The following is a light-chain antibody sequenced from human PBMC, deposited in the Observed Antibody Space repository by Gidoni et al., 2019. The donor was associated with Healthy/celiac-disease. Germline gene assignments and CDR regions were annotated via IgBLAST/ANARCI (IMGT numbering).Light chain of an antibody. Sequence: EIVLTQSHGTLSLSPGERATLSCRASQSVSSSYLAWYQQKPGQAPRRLIYGASSRATGIPDRFSGSGSGTDFTLTISRLEPEDFAVYYCQQYGSSPSTFGQGTKVEIK. CDR3: QQYGSSPST. V-gene: IGKV3-20*01. CDR2: GAS. J-gene: IGKJ1*01. CDR1: QSVSSSY.